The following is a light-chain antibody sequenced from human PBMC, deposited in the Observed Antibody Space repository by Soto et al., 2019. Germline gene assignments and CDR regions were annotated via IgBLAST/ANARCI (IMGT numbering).Light chain of an antibody. V-gene: IGLV2-8*01. CDR3: SSYAGSDNWV. CDR2: AVT. J-gene: IGLJ3*02. Sequence: QSALTQPPSASGSPGQSVTISCTGTSSDIGGYNYVSWYQQHPGKAPKLMIYAVTTRPSGVPDRFSGSKSGSTASLTVSGLQAEDEADYYCSSYAGSDNWVFGGGTQLTVL. CDR1: SSDIGGYNY.